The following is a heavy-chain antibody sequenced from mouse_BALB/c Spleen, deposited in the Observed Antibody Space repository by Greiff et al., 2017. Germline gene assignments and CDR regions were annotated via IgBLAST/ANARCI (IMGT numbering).Heavy chain of an antibody. CDR2: INPGSGGT. Sequence: QVQLQQSGAELVRPGTSVKVSCKASGYAFTNYLIEWVKQRPGQGLEWIGVINPGSGGTNYNEKFKGKATLTADKSSSTAYMQLSSLTSDDSAVYFCARMNYGTDYWGQGTTLTVSS. V-gene: IGHV1-54*01. D-gene: IGHD1-1*01. CDR3: ARMNYGTDY. J-gene: IGHJ2*01. CDR1: GYAFTNYL.